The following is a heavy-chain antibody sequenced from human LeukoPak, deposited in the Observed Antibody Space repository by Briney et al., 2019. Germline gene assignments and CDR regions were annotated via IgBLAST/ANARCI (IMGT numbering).Heavy chain of an antibody. CDR2: IYYSGST. D-gene: IGHD5-18*01. J-gene: IGHJ4*02. Sequence: SETLSLTCTVSGGSISSSSYYWGWIRQPPGKGLEWIGSIYYSGSTYYNPSLKSRVTISVDTSKNQFSLKLSSVTAADTAVYYCARGGIYSSSSPYYFDYWGQGTLVTVSS. V-gene: IGHV4-39*07. CDR1: GGSISSSSYY. CDR3: ARGGIYSSSSPYYFDY.